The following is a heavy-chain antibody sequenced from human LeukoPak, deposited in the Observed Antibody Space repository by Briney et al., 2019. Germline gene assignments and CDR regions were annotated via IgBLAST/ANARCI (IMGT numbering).Heavy chain of an antibody. V-gene: IGHV3-23*01. D-gene: IGHD3-10*01. Sequence: GGSLRLSCAASGFTFSNYAMSWVRQAPGKGLEWVSAFSGSGVSTHYADSVKGRFTISRDNAKNSLYLQMNSLRAEDTAVYYCARDRSRGLLDAFDIWGQGTMVTVSS. J-gene: IGHJ3*02. CDR1: GFTFSNYA. CDR2: FSGSGVST. CDR3: ARDRSRGLLDAFDI.